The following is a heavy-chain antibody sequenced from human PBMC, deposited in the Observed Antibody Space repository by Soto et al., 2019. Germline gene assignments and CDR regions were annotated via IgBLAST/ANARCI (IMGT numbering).Heavy chain of an antibody. V-gene: IGHV3-66*01. Sequence: SGFTVGTNYMTWVRQAPGKGLEWVSLINSGGGTYYADSVKDRFTISRDNSKNTLHLQMNGLRAEDTAVYYCARDLYEFGLDVWGKGSTVTVSS. CDR1: GFTVGTNY. CDR2: INSGGGT. CDR3: ARDLYEFGLDV. J-gene: IGHJ6*04. D-gene: IGHD3-3*01.